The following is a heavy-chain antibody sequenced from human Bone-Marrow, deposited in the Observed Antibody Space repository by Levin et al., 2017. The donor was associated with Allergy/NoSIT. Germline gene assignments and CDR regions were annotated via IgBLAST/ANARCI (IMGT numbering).Heavy chain of an antibody. Sequence: ASVKVSCKASGYTFTSYDINWVRQATGQGLEWMGWMNPNSGNTGYAQKFQGRVTMTRNTSISTAYMELSSLRSEDTAVYYCARFGDCSSTSCYILGSTYYYYYGMDGWGQGTTVTVSS. CDR2: MNPNSGNT. CDR3: ARFGDCSSTSCYILGSTYYYYYGMDG. J-gene: IGHJ6*02. CDR1: GYTFTSYD. V-gene: IGHV1-8*01. D-gene: IGHD2-2*02.